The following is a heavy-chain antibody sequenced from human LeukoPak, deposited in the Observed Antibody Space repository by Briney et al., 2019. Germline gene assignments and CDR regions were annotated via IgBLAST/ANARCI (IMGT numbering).Heavy chain of an antibody. Sequence: ASVKVACQASGYSFTNYGITWERRAPGHGLGWVGWISAYNGNTDYAQKVQGRVTITADESTSTDYMELSRLRSDDTAVYYCARESYDSSGYYVYWGQGTLVTVSS. J-gene: IGHJ4*02. CDR1: GYSFTNYG. CDR2: ISAYNGNT. D-gene: IGHD3-22*01. V-gene: IGHV1-18*01. CDR3: ARESYDSSGYYVY.